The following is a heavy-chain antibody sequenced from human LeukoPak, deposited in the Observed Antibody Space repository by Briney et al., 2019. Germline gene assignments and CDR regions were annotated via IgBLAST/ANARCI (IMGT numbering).Heavy chain of an antibody. V-gene: IGHV3-53*01. J-gene: IGHJ4*02. CDR1: GFTVSSNY. CDR3: ARDPGFSSWSHYFDY. Sequence: GGSLRLSCAASGFTVSSNYMSWVRQAPGKGLEWVSVIYSGGSTYYADSVKGRFTISRDNSKNTLYLQMNSLRAEDTAVYYCARDPGFSSWSHYFDYWGQGTLVTVSS. CDR2: IYSGGST. D-gene: IGHD6-13*01.